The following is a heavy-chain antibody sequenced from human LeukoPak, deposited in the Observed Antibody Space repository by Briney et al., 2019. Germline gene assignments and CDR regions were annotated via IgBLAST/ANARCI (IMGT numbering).Heavy chain of an antibody. CDR1: GFTFSSYS. CDR2: ISSSGGNT. CDR3: AKDRPTWPIDY. V-gene: IGHV3-23*01. Sequence: GGSLRLSCAASGFTFSSYSMSWVRQAPGKGLEWVSSISSSGGNTYYPDSVKGRFTISRDNSKDTMYLQMNSLRAEDTAVYYCAKDRPTWPIDYWGQGTLVTVSS. D-gene: IGHD5-12*01. J-gene: IGHJ4*02.